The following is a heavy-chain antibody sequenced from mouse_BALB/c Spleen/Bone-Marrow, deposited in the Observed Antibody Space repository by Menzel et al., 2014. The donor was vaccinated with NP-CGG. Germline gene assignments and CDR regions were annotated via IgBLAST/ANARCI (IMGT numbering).Heavy chain of an antibody. CDR3: TRDQVRRGYYYAMDY. CDR2: IYPGSGST. D-gene: IGHD2-14*01. V-gene: IGHV1S22*01. CDR1: GYTFTSYW. J-gene: IGHJ4*01. Sequence: LQQSGSELVRPGASVKLSCKASGYTFTSYWMHWVKQRHGQGLEWIGNIYPGSGSTNYDEKFKSKGTLTVDTSSSTAYVHPSSLTSEDSAVYYRTRDQVRRGYYYAMDYWGQGTSVTVSS.